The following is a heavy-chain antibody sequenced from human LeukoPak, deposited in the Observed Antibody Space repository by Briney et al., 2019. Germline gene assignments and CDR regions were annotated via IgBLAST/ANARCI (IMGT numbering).Heavy chain of an antibody. CDR3: ARGGPLWFGDRGAFDI. CDR2: IYYSGST. J-gene: IGHJ3*02. D-gene: IGHD3-10*01. V-gene: IGHV4-59*02. Sequence: SETLSLTCTVSGGSVSDYYWSWIRQSPGKGLEWIGYIYYSGSTNYNPSLKSRVTISVDTSKNQFSLKLSSVTAADTAVYYCARGGPLWFGDRGAFDIWGQGTMVTVSS. CDR1: GGSVSDYY.